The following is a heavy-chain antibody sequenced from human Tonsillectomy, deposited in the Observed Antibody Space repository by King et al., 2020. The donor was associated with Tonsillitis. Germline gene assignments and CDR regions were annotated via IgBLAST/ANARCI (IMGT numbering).Heavy chain of an antibody. CDR3: ARPYRRTWGVVYYYCVMDV. CDR2: ISTSSTYI. CDR1: GFTFSGYS. J-gene: IGHJ6*02. D-gene: IGHD6-13*01. V-gene: IGHV3-21*01. Sequence: VQLVESGGSLVKPGGSLRLSCAASGFTFSGYSMNWVRQTPGKGLEWVSSISTSSTYIYYADSVEGRFTISRDDAKKSLYLQMNSLRAEDTAVYYCARPYRRTWGVVYYYCVMDVWGQGTTVTVSS.